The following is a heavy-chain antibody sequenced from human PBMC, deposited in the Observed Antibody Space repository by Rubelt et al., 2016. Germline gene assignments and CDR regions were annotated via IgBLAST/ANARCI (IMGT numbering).Heavy chain of an antibody. CDR3: ARVGRGGYTGYDRRTNDY. Sequence: QVQLQQWGAGLLKPSETLSLTCAVYGGSFSDYYWSWIRQPPGKGLEWIGEVNHSGTTNYNPSPKGRVAISVYTAQNHFSLKLGSVTAADTAVYYCARVGRGGYTGYDRRTNDYWGQGTLVTVSS. V-gene: IGHV4-34*01. D-gene: IGHD5-12*01. J-gene: IGHJ4*02. CDR1: GGSFSDYY. CDR2: VNHSGTT.